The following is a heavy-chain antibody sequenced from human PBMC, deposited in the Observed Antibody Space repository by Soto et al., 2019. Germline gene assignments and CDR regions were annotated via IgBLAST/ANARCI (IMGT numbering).Heavy chain of an antibody. CDR3: ASNSYGYTLYDY. CDR1: GGSISSGDYY. J-gene: IGHJ4*02. CDR2: IYYSGST. D-gene: IGHD5-18*01. Sequence: SETLSLTCTVSGGSISSGDYYWSWIRQPPRKGLEWIGYIYYSGSTYYNPSLKSRVTISVDTSKNQFSLKLSSVTAADTAVYYCASNSYGYTLYDYRGQGTLVTVSS. V-gene: IGHV4-30-4*01.